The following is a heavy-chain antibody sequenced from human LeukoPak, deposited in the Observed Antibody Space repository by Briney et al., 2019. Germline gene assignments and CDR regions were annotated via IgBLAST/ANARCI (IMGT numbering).Heavy chain of an antibody. CDR3: ARGSAGPDTPYFDY. CDR2: IWYDGSNK. V-gene: IGHV3-33*08. CDR1: GFTFSSYG. J-gene: IGHJ4*02. Sequence: RSGGSLRLSCAASGFTFSSYGMHWVRQAPGKGLEWVAVIWYDGSNKYYADSVKGRFTISRDNSKNTLYLQMNSLRAEDTAVYYCARGSAGPDTPYFDYWGQGTLVTVSS. D-gene: IGHD6-13*01.